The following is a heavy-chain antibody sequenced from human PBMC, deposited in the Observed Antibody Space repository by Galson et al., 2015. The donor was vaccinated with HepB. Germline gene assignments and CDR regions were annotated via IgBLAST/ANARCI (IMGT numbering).Heavy chain of an antibody. D-gene: IGHD6-13*01. CDR2: INHSGST. J-gene: IGHJ4*02. V-gene: IGHV4-34*01. CDR3: ARASSGSEQLVRGLDY. Sequence: ETLSLTCAVYGGSFSGYYWSWIRQPPGKGLEWIGEINHSGSTNYNPSLKSRVTISVDTSKNQFSLKLSSVTAADTAVYYCARASSGSEQLVRGLDYWGQGTLVTVSS. CDR1: GGSFSGYY.